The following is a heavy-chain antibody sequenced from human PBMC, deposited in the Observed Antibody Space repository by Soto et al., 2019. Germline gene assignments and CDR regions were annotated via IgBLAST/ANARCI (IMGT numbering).Heavy chain of an antibody. CDR3: ARDEAAAGTGRGYYYYGMDV. CDR1: GGSISSYY. Sequence: QVQLQESGPGLVKPSETLSLTCTVSGGSISSYYWSWIRQPAGKGLEWIGRIYTSGSTNYNPSLKTRVTMSVDTSKNQFSLKRSSVTAADTAVYYCARDEAAAGTGRGYYYYGMDVWGQGTTVTVSS. CDR2: IYTSGST. V-gene: IGHV4-4*07. D-gene: IGHD6-13*01. J-gene: IGHJ6*02.